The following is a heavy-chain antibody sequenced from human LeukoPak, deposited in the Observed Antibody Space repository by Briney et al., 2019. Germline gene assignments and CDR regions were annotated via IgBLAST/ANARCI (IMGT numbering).Heavy chain of an antibody. Sequence: GGSLRLSCAASGFTVSSNYMSWVRQAPGKGLEWVSVIYTGGSTYYADSVKGRFTISRDISKNTLYLQMNNLRAEDTAVYYCARDCSSTSCYIYYYYMDVWGKGTTVTVSS. CDR3: ARDCSSTSCYIYYYYMDV. D-gene: IGHD2-2*02. CDR2: IYTGGST. CDR1: GFTVSSNY. V-gene: IGHV3-66*01. J-gene: IGHJ6*03.